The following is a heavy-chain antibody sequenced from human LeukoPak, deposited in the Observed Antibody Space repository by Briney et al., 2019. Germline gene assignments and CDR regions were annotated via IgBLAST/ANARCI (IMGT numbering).Heavy chain of an antibody. J-gene: IGHJ6*02. Sequence: SVKVSCKASGFTFTSSAVQWVRQARGQGLEWIGWIVVGSGNTNYAQKFQERVTITRDMSTSTAYMELSSLRSEDTAVYYCAATVYYYDRRYYGTDVCGQVTTVTVSS. V-gene: IGHV1-58*01. CDR3: AATVYYYDRRYYGTDV. CDR2: IVVGSGNT. CDR1: GFTFTSSA. D-gene: IGHD3-22*01.